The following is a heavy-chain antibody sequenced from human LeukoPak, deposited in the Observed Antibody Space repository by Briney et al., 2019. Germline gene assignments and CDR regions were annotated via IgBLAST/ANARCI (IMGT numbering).Heavy chain of an antibody. Sequence: PETLSLTCAVYGGSFSGYYWSWIRQPPGKGLEWIGEINHSGSTNYNPSLKSRVTISVDTSKNQFSLKLSSVTAADTAVYYCARGKSGTDAFDIWGQGTMVTVSS. V-gene: IGHV4-34*01. D-gene: IGHD1-1*01. CDR1: GGSFSGYY. CDR2: INHSGST. CDR3: ARGKSGTDAFDI. J-gene: IGHJ3*02.